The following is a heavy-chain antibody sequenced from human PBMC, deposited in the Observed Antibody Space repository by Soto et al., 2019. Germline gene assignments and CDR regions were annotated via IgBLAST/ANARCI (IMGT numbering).Heavy chain of an antibody. CDR2: IYYSGST. V-gene: IGHV4-59*01. J-gene: IGHJ4*02. D-gene: IGHD3-10*01. Sequence: QVQLQESCPGLVKPSETLSLTCTVSGGSISSYYWSWIRQPPGKGLEWSGYIYYSGSTNYNPSLKSRVTISVDTSKNQFSLKLSSVTAADTAVYYCARGLGYYGSGIYYNDFGYYFDYGGQGTLVTVSS. CDR1: GGSISSYY. CDR3: ARGLGYYGSGIYYNDFGYYFDY.